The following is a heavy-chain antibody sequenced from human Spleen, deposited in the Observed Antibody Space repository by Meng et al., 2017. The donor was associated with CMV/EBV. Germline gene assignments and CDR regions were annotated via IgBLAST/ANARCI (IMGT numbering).Heavy chain of an antibody. CDR2: IHPHRGDT. D-gene: IGHD7-27*01. Sequence: VSCQAPGYTFTAPYFPRVRQAPGQGLEWMGWIHPHRGDTNYAQQFQGRVTLTRDTSINTGYMELTRLTSDDTAVYYCARDNNWGPDFWGQGTLVTVSS. V-gene: IGHV1-2*02. J-gene: IGHJ4*02. CDR3: ARDNNWGPDF. CDR1: GYTFTAPY.